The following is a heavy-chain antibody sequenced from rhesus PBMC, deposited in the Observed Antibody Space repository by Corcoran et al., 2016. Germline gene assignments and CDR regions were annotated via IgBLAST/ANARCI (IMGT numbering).Heavy chain of an antibody. Sequence: QVQLQESGPGLVKPSATLSLTCAVSGSSISSYCWCLIRPPPGTGLEWIGEINGNSGSTYYNPSLKSRVTMSKDASKNQFSLKLSSVTAADTAVYYCARSYYYDSGYYQSIYYGLDSWGQGVVVTVSS. V-gene: IGHV4-80*01. J-gene: IGHJ6*01. D-gene: IGHD3-28*01. CDR3: ARSYYYDSGYYQSIYYGLDS. CDR2: INGNSGST. CDR1: GSSISSYC.